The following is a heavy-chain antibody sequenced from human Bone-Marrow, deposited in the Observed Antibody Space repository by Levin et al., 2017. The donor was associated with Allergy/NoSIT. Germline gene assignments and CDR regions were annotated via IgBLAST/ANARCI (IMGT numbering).Heavy chain of an antibody. J-gene: IGHJ4*02. Sequence: PSASVKVSCKTSGYTFTAFHVHWVRQAPGQGLEWMGRINPNSGGTDYARKFQGRVNMTRDMSIRTVYLELATLRSDDTAVFFCVRRGGSTWDLDYWGQGTLVTVSS. V-gene: IGHV1-2*06. CDR1: GYTFTAFH. CDR2: INPNSGGT. D-gene: IGHD6-13*01. CDR3: VRRGGSTWDLDY.